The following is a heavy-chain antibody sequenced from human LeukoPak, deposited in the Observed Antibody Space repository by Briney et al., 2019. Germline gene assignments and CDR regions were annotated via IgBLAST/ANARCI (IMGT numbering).Heavy chain of an antibody. CDR1: GCTFTSYD. V-gene: IGHV1-8*03. CDR2: MNPNSGNT. CDR3: AAPYCSSTSCDAYYYYYMDV. J-gene: IGHJ6*03. D-gene: IGHD2-2*01. Sequence: ASVKVSCKASGCTFTSYDINWVRQATGQGLEWMGWMNPNSGNTGYAQKFQGRVTITRNTSISTAYMELSSLRSDDTAVYYCAAPYCSSTSCDAYYYYYMDVWGKGTTVTVSS.